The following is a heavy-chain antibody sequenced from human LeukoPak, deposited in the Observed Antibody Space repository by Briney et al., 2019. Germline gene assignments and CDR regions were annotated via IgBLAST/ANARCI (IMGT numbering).Heavy chain of an antibody. D-gene: IGHD1-26*01. CDR3: ATGVFDSGSYYNFDY. Sequence: GGSLGLSCVASEFTFSSHAMNWVRQAPGKGLEWVAVIWYDGSNKYYADSVKGRFTISRDNSKNTLYLQMNSLRAEDTAVYCCATGVFDSGSYYNFDYWGQGTLVTVSS. CDR2: IWYDGSNK. J-gene: IGHJ4*02. V-gene: IGHV3-33*08. CDR1: EFTFSSHA.